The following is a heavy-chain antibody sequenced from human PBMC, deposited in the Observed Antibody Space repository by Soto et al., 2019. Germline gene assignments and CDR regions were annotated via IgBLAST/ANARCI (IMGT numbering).Heavy chain of an antibody. D-gene: IGHD6-13*01. CDR2: IYWDDDK. J-gene: IGHJ4*02. CDR3: THSAYSSSWYGVLVDY. V-gene: IGHV2-5*02. CDR1: GFSLSTSGVG. Sequence: QITLKESGPTLVKPTQTLTLTCTFSGFSLSTSGVGVGWIRQPPGKALEWLALIYWDDDKRYSPSLKTRLTITKDTSKNQVVLTMTTMDPVDTATYYCTHSAYSSSWYGVLVDYWGQGTLVTVSS.